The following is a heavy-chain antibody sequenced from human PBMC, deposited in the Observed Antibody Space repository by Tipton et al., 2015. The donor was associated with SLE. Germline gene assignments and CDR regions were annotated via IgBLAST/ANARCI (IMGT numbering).Heavy chain of an antibody. CDR1: GFTFSSYG. J-gene: IGHJ6*03. D-gene: IGHD4-17*01. CDR2: IRYDGSNK. CDR3: ANDYGDYEDYYYYYMDV. Sequence: SGFTFSSYGMHWVRQAPGKGLEWVAFIRYDGSNKYYADSVKGRFTISRDNSKNTLYLQMNSLRAEDTAVYYCANDYGDYEDYYYYYMDVWGKGTTVTVSS. V-gene: IGHV3-30*02.